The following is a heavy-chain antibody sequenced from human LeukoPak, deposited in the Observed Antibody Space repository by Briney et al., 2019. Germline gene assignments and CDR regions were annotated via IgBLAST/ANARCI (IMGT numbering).Heavy chain of an antibody. D-gene: IGHD3-16*01. Sequence: GGSLRLSCAASKFTFSTYSMNWVRQAPGKGLEWVSYISSSRSSTIYYADSVKGRFTISRDNANNSEYLQMNSLRAEDTAMYYCARSQFGYYGMDVWGQGTTVTVSS. CDR3: ARSQFGYYGMDV. CDR1: KFTFSTYS. J-gene: IGHJ6*02. CDR2: ISSSRSSTI. V-gene: IGHV3-48*04.